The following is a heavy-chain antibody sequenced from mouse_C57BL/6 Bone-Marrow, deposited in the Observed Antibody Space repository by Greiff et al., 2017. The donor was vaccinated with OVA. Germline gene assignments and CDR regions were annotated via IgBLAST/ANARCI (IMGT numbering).Heavy chain of an antibody. CDR2: IYPGSGST. V-gene: IGHV1-55*01. D-gene: IGHD1-1*01. CDR3: ARSAYYYGSRGGFAY. Sequence: QVQLQQPGAELVKPGASVKMSCKASGYTFTSYWITWVKQRPGQGLEWIGDIYPGSGSTNYNEKFKSKATLTVDTSSSTAYMQLSSLTSEDSAVYYCARSAYYYGSRGGFAYWGQGTLVTVSA. CDR1: GYTFTSYW. J-gene: IGHJ3*01.